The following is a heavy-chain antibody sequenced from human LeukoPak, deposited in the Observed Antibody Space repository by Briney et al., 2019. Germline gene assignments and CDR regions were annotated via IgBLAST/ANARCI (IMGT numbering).Heavy chain of an antibody. V-gene: IGHV3-23*01. Sequence: GGSLRLSCAASGFTFNTFSMNWVRQAPGKGLEWVSAISGSGGSTYYADSVKGRFTISRDNSKNTLYLQMNSLRAEDTAVYYCANIPNAPGYYYGSGSYYRPYWGQGTLVTVSS. CDR3: ANIPNAPGYYYGSGSYYRPY. CDR1: GFTFNTFS. J-gene: IGHJ4*02. CDR2: ISGSGGST. D-gene: IGHD3-10*01.